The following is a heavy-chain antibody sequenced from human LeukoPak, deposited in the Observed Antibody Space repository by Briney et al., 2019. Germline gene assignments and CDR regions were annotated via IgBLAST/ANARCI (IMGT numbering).Heavy chain of an antibody. CDR3: ARRFGGDPPDY. Sequence: GESLKFSCESAGYSFTRYWIGFGRQMPGKGLEWMGIIYPGDSDTRYSPSFQGQVTISADKSISTAYLQCSSLEASDTAMYYCARRFGGDPPDYWGQGTLVTVSS. V-gene: IGHV5-51*01. CDR2: IYPGDSDT. CDR1: GYSFTRYW. D-gene: IGHD2-21*02. J-gene: IGHJ4*02.